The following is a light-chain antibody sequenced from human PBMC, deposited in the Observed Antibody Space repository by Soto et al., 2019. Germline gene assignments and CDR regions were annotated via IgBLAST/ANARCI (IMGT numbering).Light chain of an antibody. CDR1: QGVNIW. J-gene: IGKJ4*01. CDR3: RQANAFPLT. Sequence: DIQMTQSPSSVSASVGDRVTITCRASQGVNIWLAWYQQKPGKAPKLLIYAASYLQSGVPSRFSGSGSGTDFTLTISSLQPEDSATYYCRQANAFPLTFGGGTKVDI. CDR2: AAS. V-gene: IGKV1-12*01.